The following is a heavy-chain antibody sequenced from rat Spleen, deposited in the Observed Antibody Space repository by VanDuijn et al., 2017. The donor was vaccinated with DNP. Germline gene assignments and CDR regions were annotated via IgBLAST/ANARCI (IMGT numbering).Heavy chain of an antibody. D-gene: IGHD1-12*01. J-gene: IGHJ2*01. CDR1: GFTFSHYD. Sequence: EVQLVESGGGLVQPGRSMKLSCAASGFTFSHYDMVWVRQAPKEGLEWVATITYDGVNTYYPASVRGRFTISRDNGESTLYLQGDSLRSEDTATYYCTRRTPSVALDYWGQGVMVTVSS. CDR2: ITYDGVNT. CDR3: TRRTPSVALDY. V-gene: IGHV5-7*01.